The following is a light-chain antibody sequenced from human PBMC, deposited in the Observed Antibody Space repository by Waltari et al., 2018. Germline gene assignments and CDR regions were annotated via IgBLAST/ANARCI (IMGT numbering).Light chain of an antibody. CDR1: ELPRKY. J-gene: IGLJ1*01. V-gene: IGLV3-10*01. CDR3: YSSGTTGLRV. Sequence: SYELTQPPSVSVSPGQTARITCSGHELPRKYAYWFQQKSGQAPRLVIYEDTKRPSEIPERFSGSSSGTVATLTITGAQVDDEADYYCYSSGTTGLRVFGSGTTVVVL. CDR2: EDT.